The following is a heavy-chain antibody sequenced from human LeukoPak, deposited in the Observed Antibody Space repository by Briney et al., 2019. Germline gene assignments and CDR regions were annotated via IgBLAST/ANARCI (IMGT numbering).Heavy chain of an antibody. CDR1: GFTVSSNY. CDR2: IYSGGST. D-gene: IGHD2/OR15-2a*01. V-gene: IGHV3-53*01. J-gene: IGHJ4*02. CDR3: ARVLSVSYCDS. Sequence: GGSLRLSCAASGFTVSSNYMSWVRQAPGKGLEWVSVIYSGGSTYYADSVKGRFTISRDNSKNTLYLQMNSLRAEDTAVYYCARVLSVSYCDSWGQGTLVTVSS.